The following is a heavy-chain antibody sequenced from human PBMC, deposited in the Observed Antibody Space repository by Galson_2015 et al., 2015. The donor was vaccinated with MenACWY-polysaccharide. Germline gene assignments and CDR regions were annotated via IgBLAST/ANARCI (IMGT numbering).Heavy chain of an antibody. CDR2: VYWDDDK. Sequence: PALVKPTQTLTLPCTFSGLSLSTSGVGVGWIRQPPGKAPEWLALVYWDDDKRYSPSLTNRVTVTKDTSKNQVVLSMTNMDPVDTATYFCAHRKLITVFGLVTDVGLYFDYWSQGTLVTVSS. CDR3: AHRKLITVFGLVTDVGLYFDY. J-gene: IGHJ4*02. CDR1: GLSLSTSGVG. V-gene: IGHV2-5*02. D-gene: IGHD3-3*01.